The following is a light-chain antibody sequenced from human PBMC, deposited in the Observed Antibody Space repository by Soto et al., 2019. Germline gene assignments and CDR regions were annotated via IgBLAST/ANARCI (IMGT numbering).Light chain of an antibody. J-gene: IGKJ1*01. Sequence: DSQMTQSPSSLSASVGDRVTITCRASLPITTYLNWFQQKPGKAPKLLIYGASTLQTGVPSRFNGGGSGTDFTLTISSLQPEDFGTYYCQQNYNSRWTFGQGTEIEI. CDR3: QQNYNSRWT. CDR1: LPITTY. CDR2: GAS. V-gene: IGKV1-39*01.